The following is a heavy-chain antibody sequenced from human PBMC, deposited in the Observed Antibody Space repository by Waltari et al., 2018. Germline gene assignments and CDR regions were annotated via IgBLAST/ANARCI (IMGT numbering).Heavy chain of an antibody. CDR3: ARRIQLWLRGSGDWFDP. CDR2: INHSGST. Sequence: QVQLQQWGAGLLKPSETLSLTCAVYGGSFSGYYWSWIRQPPGKGLEWIGEINHSGSTNYNPSLKSRVTISVDTSKNQFSLKLSSVTAADTAVYYSARRIQLWLRGSGDWFDPWGQGTLVTVSS. D-gene: IGHD5-18*01. V-gene: IGHV4-34*01. CDR1: GGSFSGYY. J-gene: IGHJ5*02.